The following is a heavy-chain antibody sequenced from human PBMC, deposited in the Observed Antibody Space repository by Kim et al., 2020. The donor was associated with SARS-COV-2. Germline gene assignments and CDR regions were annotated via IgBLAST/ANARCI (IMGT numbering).Heavy chain of an antibody. Sequence: GGSLRLSCAASGFTFSSYEMNWVRQAPGKGLEWVSYISSSGSTIYYADSVKGRFTISRDNAKNSLYLQMNSLRAEDTAVYYCARVWRAARLGYFDYWGQGTLVTVSS. J-gene: IGHJ4*02. V-gene: IGHV3-48*03. CDR1: GFTFSSYE. CDR3: ARVWRAARLGYFDY. D-gene: IGHD6-6*01. CDR2: ISSSGSTI.